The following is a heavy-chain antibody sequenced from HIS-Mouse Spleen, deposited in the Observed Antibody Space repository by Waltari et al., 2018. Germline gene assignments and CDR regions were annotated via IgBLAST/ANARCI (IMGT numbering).Heavy chain of an antibody. CDR1: GGSISSGDYY. D-gene: IGHD3-3*01. J-gene: IGHJ4*02. CDR2: IYYSGRT. CDR3: ARGVHSRISEWLLLKKGYYFDY. V-gene: IGHV4-30-4*01. Sequence: QVQLQESGPGLVKPSQTLSLTCTVSGGSISSGDYYWSWIRQPPGKGLEWIGYIYYSGRTTYNPSLKSRVTISVDTSKNQFSLKLSSVTAADTAVYYCARGVHSRISEWLLLKKGYYFDYWGQGTLVTVSS.